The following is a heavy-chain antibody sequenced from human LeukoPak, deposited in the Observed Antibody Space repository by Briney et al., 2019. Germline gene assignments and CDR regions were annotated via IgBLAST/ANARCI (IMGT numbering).Heavy chain of an antibody. CDR2: INWNGGST. CDR1: GFTFDDYG. CDR3: AGSITGTDGAFDI. J-gene: IGHJ3*02. D-gene: IGHD1-20*01. V-gene: IGHV3-20*04. Sequence: GGSLRLSRAASGFTFDDYGMSWVRQAPGKGLEWVSGINWNGGSTGYADSVKGRFTISRDNAKNSLYLQMNSLRAEDTALYYCAGSITGTDGAFDIWGQGTMVTVSS.